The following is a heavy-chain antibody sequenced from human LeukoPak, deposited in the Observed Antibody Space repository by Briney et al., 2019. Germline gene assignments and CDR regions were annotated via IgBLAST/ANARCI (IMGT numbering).Heavy chain of an antibody. D-gene: IGHD1-26*01. CDR1: IDSFSNYH. J-gene: IGHJ5*02. V-gene: IGHV4-34*01. CDR3: ARGQGATVPQVGKNWFDP. Sequence: SETLSLSCALYIDSFSNYHWNWIRQTPATGMEWIGEGNESGGTYISPSLRSRVILSVDTSKNQFSLKLISVTVADTAIYYCARGQGATVPQVGKNWFDPWGQGTRVTVSS. CDR2: GNESGGT.